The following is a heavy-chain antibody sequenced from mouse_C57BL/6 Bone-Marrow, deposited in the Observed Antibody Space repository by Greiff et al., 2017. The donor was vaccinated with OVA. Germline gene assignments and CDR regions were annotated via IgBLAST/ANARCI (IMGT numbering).Heavy chain of an antibody. D-gene: IGHD4-1*01. V-gene: IGHV1-82*01. Sequence: VKLQQSGPELVKPGASVKISCKASVYAFSSSWMNWVKQRPGKGLEWIGRIYPGDGDTNYNGKFKGKATLTADKSSSTAYMQLSSLTSEDSAVYFCARRGLGPPYYAMDYWGQGTSVTVSS. CDR2: IYPGDGDT. CDR1: VYAFSSSW. J-gene: IGHJ4*01. CDR3: ARRGLGPPYYAMDY.